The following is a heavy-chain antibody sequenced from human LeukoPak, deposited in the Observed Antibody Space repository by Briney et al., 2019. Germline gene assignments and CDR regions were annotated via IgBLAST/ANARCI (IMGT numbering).Heavy chain of an antibody. CDR3: AKDKSPWEPNGLDY. V-gene: IGHV3-21*01. D-gene: IGHD1-26*01. J-gene: IGHJ4*02. Sequence: GGSLRLSCAASGFTFSSYSMNWVRQAPGKGLEWVSSISSSSTYIYYADSMRGRFTISRDNAKNSLYLQMNSLRAEDTAVYYCAKDKSPWEPNGLDYWGQGTLVTVSS. CDR2: ISSSSTYI. CDR1: GFTFSSYS.